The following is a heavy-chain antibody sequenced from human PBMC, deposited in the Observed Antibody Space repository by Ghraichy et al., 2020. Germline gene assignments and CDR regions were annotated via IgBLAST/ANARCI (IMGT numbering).Heavy chain of an antibody. CDR2: ISAYNGNT. CDR1: GYTFTSYG. J-gene: IGHJ4*02. Sequence: ASVKVSCKASGYTFTSYGISWVRQAPGQGLEWMGWISAYNGNTNYAQKLQGRVTMTTDTSTSTAYMELRSLRSDDTAVYYCARVRRDFWSGYYKRELPTGPLDYWGQGTLVTVSS. CDR3: ARVRRDFWSGYYKRELPTGPLDY. V-gene: IGHV1-18*04. D-gene: IGHD3-3*01.